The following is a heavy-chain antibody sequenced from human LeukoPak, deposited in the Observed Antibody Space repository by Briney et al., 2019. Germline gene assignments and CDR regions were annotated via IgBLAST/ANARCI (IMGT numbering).Heavy chain of an antibody. D-gene: IGHD5-18*01. J-gene: IGHJ4*02. CDR3: ARGMQLWSLTPDY. V-gene: IGHV3-33*01. CDR1: GFTFSSYG. CDR2: IWYDGSNK. Sequence: GGSLRLSCAASGFTFSSYGMHWVRQAPGKGLEWVAVIWYDGSNKYYADSVKGRFTISRDNSKNTLYLQMNSLRAEDTAVYYCARGMQLWSLTPDYWGQGTLVTVSS.